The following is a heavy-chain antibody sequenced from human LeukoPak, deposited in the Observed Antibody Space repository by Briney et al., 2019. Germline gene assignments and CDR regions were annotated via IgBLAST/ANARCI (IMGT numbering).Heavy chain of an antibody. CDR2: ISGSGGST. CDR1: GFTFSSYA. J-gene: IGHJ6*03. V-gene: IGHV3-23*01. Sequence: GGSLRLSCAASGFTFSSYAMSWVRQAPGKGLEWVSAISGSGGSTYYADSVKGRFTISRDNSKNTLYLQMDSLRAEDTAVYYCAKAVSAVGYYYMDVWGKGTTVTFSS. D-gene: IGHD6-13*01. CDR3: AKAVSAVGYYYMDV.